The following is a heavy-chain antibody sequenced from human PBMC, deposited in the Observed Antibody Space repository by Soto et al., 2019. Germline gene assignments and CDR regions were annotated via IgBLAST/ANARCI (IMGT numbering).Heavy chain of an antibody. CDR1: GFTFSSYS. CDR3: AKSRGDSWTTYFFDY. CDR2: ISGSGQTT. Sequence: EVQLLESGGGSVQPGGSLMLSCAASGFTFSSYSLSWLRQAPGKGPEWVSGISGSGQTTHYKDSVKGRFTISRDNFRNTLYLQVNSLRAEDTAIYFCAKSRGDSWTTYFFDYWGQGALVTVSS. D-gene: IGHD4-4*01. J-gene: IGHJ4*02. V-gene: IGHV3-23*01.